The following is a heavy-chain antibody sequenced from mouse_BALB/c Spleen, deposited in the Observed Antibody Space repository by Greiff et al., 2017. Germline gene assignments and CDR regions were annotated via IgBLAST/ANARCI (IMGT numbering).Heavy chain of an antibody. D-gene: IGHD4-1*01. CDR1: GYTFPSYW. V-gene: IGHV1-7*01. J-gene: IGHJ3*01. Sequence: VQLQQSGAELAKPGASVKMSCKASGYTFPSYWMHWVKQRPGQGLEWIGYINPSTGYTEYNQKFKDKATLTADKSSSTAYMQLSSLTSEDSAVYYCARSRQRTGTFADWGQGTRVTVSA. CDR2: INPSTGYT. CDR3: ARSRQRTGTFAD.